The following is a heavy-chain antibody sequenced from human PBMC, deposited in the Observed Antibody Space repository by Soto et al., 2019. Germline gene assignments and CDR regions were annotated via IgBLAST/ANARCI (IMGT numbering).Heavy chain of an antibody. V-gene: IGHV3-13*01. CDR2: IGTAGDT. Sequence: EVQLVESGGGLVQPGGSLRLSCAASGFTFSSYDMHWVRQATGKGLEWVSAIGTAGDTYYPGSVKGRFTISRENAKNSLYLQMNSLRAEDTAVYYCARVPTLYYYGMDVWGQGTTVTVSS. CDR1: GFTFSSYD. CDR3: ARVPTLYYYGMDV. J-gene: IGHJ6*02.